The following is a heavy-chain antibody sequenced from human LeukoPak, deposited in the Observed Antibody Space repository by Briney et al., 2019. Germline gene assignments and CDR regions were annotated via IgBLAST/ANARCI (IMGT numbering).Heavy chain of an antibody. Sequence: SETLPLTCTVSGGSISSGGYYWSWIRQHPGKGLEWIGYIYYSGSTYYNPSLKSRVTISVDTSKNQFSLKLSSVTAADTAVYYCATCSTSCSSYFDYWGQGTLVTVSS. CDR3: ATCSTSCSSYFDY. V-gene: IGHV4-31*03. D-gene: IGHD2-2*01. CDR2: IYYSGST. J-gene: IGHJ4*02. CDR1: GGSISSGGYY.